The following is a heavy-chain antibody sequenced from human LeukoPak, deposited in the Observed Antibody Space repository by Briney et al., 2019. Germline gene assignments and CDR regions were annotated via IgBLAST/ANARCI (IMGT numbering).Heavy chain of an antibody. CDR3: ARTMTTVTTSDAFDI. Sequence: GASVKVSFTASGYTFTGYYMHWVRQAPGQGLEWMGWINPNSGGTNYAQKFQGRVTMTRDTSISTAYMELSRLRSDDTAVYYCARTMTTVTTSDAFDIWGQGTMVTVSS. CDR1: GYTFTGYY. J-gene: IGHJ3*02. CDR2: INPNSGGT. V-gene: IGHV1-2*02. D-gene: IGHD4-17*01.